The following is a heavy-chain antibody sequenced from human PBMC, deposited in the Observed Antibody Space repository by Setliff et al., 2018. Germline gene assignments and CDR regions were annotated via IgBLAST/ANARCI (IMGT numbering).Heavy chain of an antibody. CDR1: GFTFSRYS. V-gene: IGHV3-48*01. D-gene: IGHD2-15*01. CDR2: ISASSSTI. J-gene: IGHJ5*02. CDR3: ARDLDGGNGHDL. Sequence: PGESLKISCAASGFTFSRYSMNWVRQGPGKGLEWVSYISASSSTIYYSGSVKGRFTISRDNAKNSLFLQMNGLRADDTAVYYCARDLDGGNGHDLWGRGTLVTVS.